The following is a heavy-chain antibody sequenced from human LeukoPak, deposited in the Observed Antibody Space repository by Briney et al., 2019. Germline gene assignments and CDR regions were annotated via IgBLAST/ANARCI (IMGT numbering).Heavy chain of an antibody. V-gene: IGHV1-69*13. J-gene: IGHJ6*03. CDR1: GGTFSSYA. CDR2: IIPIFGTA. Sequence: SVKVSCKASGGTFSSYAISWVRQAPGQGLEWMGGIIPIFGTANYAQKFQGRVTITADESTSTAYMELSSLRSEDTAVYYCATGRVSNSGGNYYYYYMDVWGKGTTVTISS. D-gene: IGHD4-23*01. CDR3: ATGRVSNSGGNYYYYYMDV.